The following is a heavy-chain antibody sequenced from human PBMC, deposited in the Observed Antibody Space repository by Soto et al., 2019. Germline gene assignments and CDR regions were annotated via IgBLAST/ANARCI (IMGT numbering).Heavy chain of an antibody. V-gene: IGHV1-18*01. J-gene: IGHJ4*02. D-gene: IGHD1-26*01. Sequence: QVQLVQSGAEVKKPGASVKVSCKASGYTFTNFGISWVRQAPGQGLEWMGWISAYNGNTNYAQNFQGRVTMTTDTSTSKAYTELRSLRSDDTAVYSCARGWAPSDYVGEGTVVTVSS. CDR1: GYTFTNFG. CDR3: ARGWAPSDY. CDR2: ISAYNGNT.